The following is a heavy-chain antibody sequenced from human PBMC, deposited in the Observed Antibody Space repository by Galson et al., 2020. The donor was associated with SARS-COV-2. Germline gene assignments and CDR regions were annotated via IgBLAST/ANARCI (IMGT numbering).Heavy chain of an antibody. J-gene: IGHJ1*01. V-gene: IGHV3-30*02. Sequence: GGSLRLSCAASGFNFKTYAMHWVRQAPGKGLEWAASIWYDGSKKYYADSVKGRFTISRDNSKNTLYLQMSSLRADDTAVYYCAKAFAGYCSGGNCYPSEYFQHWGQGNLVTVS. CDR2: IWYDGSKK. CDR1: GFNFKTYA. D-gene: IGHD2-15*01. CDR3: AKAFAGYCSGGNCYPSEYFQH.